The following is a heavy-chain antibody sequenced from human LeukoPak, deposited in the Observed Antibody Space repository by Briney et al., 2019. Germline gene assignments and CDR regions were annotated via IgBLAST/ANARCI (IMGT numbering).Heavy chain of an antibody. V-gene: IGHV4-59*08. CDR3: ARTEGGYSYGYGFFDY. Sequence: PSETLSLTCTVFGGSISSYYWSWIRQPPGKGLEWIGYIYYSGSTNYNPFLKSRVTISVAKNQFSLKLSPVTAADTAVYYCARTEGGYSYGYGFFDYWGQGTLVTVSS. CDR2: IYYSGST. D-gene: IGHD5-18*01. J-gene: IGHJ4*02. CDR1: GGSISSYY.